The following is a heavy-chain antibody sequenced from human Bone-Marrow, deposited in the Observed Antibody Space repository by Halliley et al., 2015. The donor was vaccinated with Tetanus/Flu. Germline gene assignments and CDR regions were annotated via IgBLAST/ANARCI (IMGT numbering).Heavy chain of an antibody. CDR3: ARLHSSGYDYFDY. Sequence: QLVQSGAEVKKPGQSLRISCEGSGYTFATYWISWVRQMPGKGLEWMGKIDPSDSYTNYSPSFQGHVTISTDNSITTAYLQWNSLKASDTAMFYCARLHSSGYDYFDYWGQGTLVTVSS. D-gene: IGHD5-12*01. J-gene: IGHJ4*02. CDR2: IDPSDSYT. CDR1: GYTFATYW. V-gene: IGHV5-10-1*01.